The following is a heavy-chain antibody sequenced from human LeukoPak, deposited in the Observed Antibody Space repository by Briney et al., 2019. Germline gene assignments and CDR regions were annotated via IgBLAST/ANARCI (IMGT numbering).Heavy chain of an antibody. CDR1: GYTFTSYG. CDR2: ISAYNGNT. J-gene: IGHJ4*02. Sequence: ASVKVSCKASGYTFTSYGISWVRQAPGQGLEWMGWISAYNGNTNYAQKLQGRVTMTTDTSTSTAYMELRSLRSDDTAVYYCARGVGIAVAGTQGRAPGYWGQGTLVTVSS. V-gene: IGHV1-18*01. D-gene: IGHD6-19*01. CDR3: ARGVGIAVAGTQGRAPGY.